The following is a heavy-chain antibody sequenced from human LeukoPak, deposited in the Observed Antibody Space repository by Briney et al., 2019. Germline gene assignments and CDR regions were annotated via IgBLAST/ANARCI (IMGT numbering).Heavy chain of an antibody. V-gene: IGHV4-31*03. CDR2: IYYSGST. CDR3: ARDYYDSSGWGLYYYMDV. D-gene: IGHD3-22*01. CDR1: GASFNSDDQY. J-gene: IGHJ6*03. Sequence: PSQTLSLTCTVSGASFNSDDQYWNWIRQSPGKGLEWIGTIYYSGSTDYNASLKSRVTISLDTSKNQFSLKLSSVTAADTAVYYCARDYYDSSGWGLYYYMDVWGKGTTVTVSS.